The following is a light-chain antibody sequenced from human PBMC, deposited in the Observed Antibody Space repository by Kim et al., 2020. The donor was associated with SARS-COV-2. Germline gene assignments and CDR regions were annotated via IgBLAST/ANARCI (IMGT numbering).Light chain of an antibody. CDR2: SAS. V-gene: IGKV1-27*01. CDR1: QGINNY. CDR3: QKYSGGPRT. J-gene: IGKJ1*01. Sequence: ASGGDRVTITCRASQGINNYLAWYQQKPGKVPKLLIYSASTLQSGVPSRFSGSGSGTDFTLVISSLQPEDVATYYCQKYSGGPRTFGQGTKVDIK.